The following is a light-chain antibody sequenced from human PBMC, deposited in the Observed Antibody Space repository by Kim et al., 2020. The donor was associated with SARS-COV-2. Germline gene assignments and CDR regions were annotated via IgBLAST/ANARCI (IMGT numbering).Light chain of an antibody. CDR3: QSYDSSNRV. CDR1: SGSIASNY. J-gene: IGLJ3*02. Sequence: GKTVTISGTGSSGSIASNYVQWYQQRPGSAPTTVIYEDNQSPSGVPDRFSGSIDSSSNSASLTISGLKTEDEADYYCQSYDSSNRVFGGGTQLTVL. V-gene: IGLV6-57*02. CDR2: EDN.